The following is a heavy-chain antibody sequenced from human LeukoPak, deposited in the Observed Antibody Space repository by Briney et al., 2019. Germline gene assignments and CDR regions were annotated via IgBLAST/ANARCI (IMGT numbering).Heavy chain of an antibody. CDR2: IYDSGST. J-gene: IGHJ4*02. D-gene: IGHD3-22*01. CDR1: GGSISSYY. CDR3: ARQSISGSSLSYFDY. Sequence: SETLSLTCTVSGGSISSYYWSWIRQPPGKGLEWIGNIYDSGSTNYNPSLKSRVTISVDTPKNQCSLKLSSVTAADTAVYYCARQSISGSSLSYFDYWGQGTLVNVSS. V-gene: IGHV4-59*01.